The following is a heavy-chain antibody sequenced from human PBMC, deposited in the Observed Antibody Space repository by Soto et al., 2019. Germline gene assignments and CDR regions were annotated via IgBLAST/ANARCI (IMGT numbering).Heavy chain of an antibody. CDR1: GFTFTSSA. J-gene: IGHJ6*02. V-gene: IGHV1-58*01. Sequence: GASVKVSCKASGFTFTSSAVQWVRQARGQRLEWIGWIVVGSGNTNYAQKFEEGVTLTRDRSTSTAYVELSSMRSEDTAVYYCAAGGGSYYYYYGMDVWGQGTTVTVS. CDR3: AAGGGSYYYYYGMDV. CDR2: IVVGSGNT. D-gene: IGHD1-26*01.